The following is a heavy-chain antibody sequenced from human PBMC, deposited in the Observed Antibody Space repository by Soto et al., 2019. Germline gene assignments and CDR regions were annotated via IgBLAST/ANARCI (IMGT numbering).Heavy chain of an antibody. CDR1: GGSISSYY. V-gene: IGHV4-59*01. CDR2: VYDSGST. CDR3: AGALRTPHYFAY. J-gene: IGHJ4*02. Sequence: SETLSLTCTVSGGSISSYYWSWIRQPPGKGLEWIGNVYDSGSTNYSPSLKSRVTISVDTSKDQFSLKLSSVTAADRAVYYCAGALRTPHYFAYWGQGTLVTV. D-gene: IGHD4-17*01.